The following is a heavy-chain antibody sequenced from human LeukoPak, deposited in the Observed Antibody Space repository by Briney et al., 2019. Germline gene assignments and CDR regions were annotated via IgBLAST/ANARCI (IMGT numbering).Heavy chain of an antibody. CDR2: ISYDGSNK. D-gene: IGHD4-17*01. V-gene: IGHV3-30*18. CDR1: GFTFSSYG. J-gene: IGHJ4*02. CDR3: AKDRIRLAYFDY. Sequence: GGSLRLSCAASGFTFSSYGMHWVRQAPGKGLEWVAVISYDGSNKYYADSVKGRFTISRDNSKNTLYLQMNSLRAEDTAVYYCAKDRIRLAYFDYWGQGTLVTVSS.